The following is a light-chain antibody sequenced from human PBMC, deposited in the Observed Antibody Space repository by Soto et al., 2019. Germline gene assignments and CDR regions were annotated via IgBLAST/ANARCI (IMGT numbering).Light chain of an antibody. CDR3: QQHNNWPRT. V-gene: IGKV3-15*01. Sequence: EILMTQSPATLSVSPGERATLSCRASESVSSYLAWYQQKPSHAPRLLIYGASTRATGIPARFSGTGSGTEITLTISRLQSEDSAVYYCQQHNNWPRTFGQGTKVDIK. J-gene: IGKJ1*01. CDR2: GAS. CDR1: ESVSSY.